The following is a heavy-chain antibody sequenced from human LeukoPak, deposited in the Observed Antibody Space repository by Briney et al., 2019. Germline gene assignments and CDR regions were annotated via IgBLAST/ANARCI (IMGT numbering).Heavy chain of an antibody. J-gene: IGHJ4*02. Sequence: SETLSLTCTVSGGSISSSSYYWGWIRQPPGKGLEWIGSIYYSGSTYYNPSLKSRVTISVDTSKNSLYLQMNSLRAEDTAVYYCASDISFRDYWGQGTLVTVSS. D-gene: IGHD3-16*02. CDR1: GGSISSSSYY. V-gene: IGHV4-39*07. CDR2: IYYSGST. CDR3: ASDISFRDY.